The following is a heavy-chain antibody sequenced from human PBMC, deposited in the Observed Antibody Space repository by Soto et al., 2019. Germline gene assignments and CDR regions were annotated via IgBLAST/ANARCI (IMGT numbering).Heavy chain of an antibody. CDR3: AKATTNGGWFNPFDS. D-gene: IGHD6-19*01. CDR1: GFSFVNYA. V-gene: IGHV3-23*01. CDR2: LSGSGTST. Sequence: GGSLRLSCAASGFSFVNYAMSWVRQAPGKGLEWVSGLSGSGTSTYYADSVKGRFTISRDNSRDTLFLQMNSLTADDTAVYYCAKATTNGGWFNPFDSWGQGALVTVSS. J-gene: IGHJ4*02.